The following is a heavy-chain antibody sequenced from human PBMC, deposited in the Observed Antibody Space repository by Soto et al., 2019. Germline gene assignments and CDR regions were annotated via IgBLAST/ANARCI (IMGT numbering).Heavy chain of an antibody. Sequence: EEQLLESGGGLVQPGGSLRLSCAGSGFTLRDFAMSWVRQAPGKGLEWVSSIRAGGGTTYYADSLKGRFTVSRDNSKNTLYLHMNTLRVDDTAIYYCAGVMSGTWVLFDNWGQGTLVTVSS. CDR2: IRAGGGTT. CDR1: GFTLRDFA. J-gene: IGHJ4*02. V-gene: IGHV3-23*01. D-gene: IGHD3-16*01. CDR3: AGVMSGTWVLFDN.